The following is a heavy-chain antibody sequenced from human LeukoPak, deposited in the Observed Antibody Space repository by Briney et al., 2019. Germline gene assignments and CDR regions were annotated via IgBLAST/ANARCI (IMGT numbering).Heavy chain of an antibody. Sequence: GASVKVSCKASGYTFTSYDINCVRQATGQGLEWMGWMNPNSGNTGYAQKFQGRVTITRNTSISTAYMELSSLRSEDTAVYYCARGHPYDSSGYVDYWGQGTLVTVSS. CDR3: ARGHPYDSSGYVDY. CDR1: GYTFTSYD. J-gene: IGHJ4*02. CDR2: MNPNSGNT. D-gene: IGHD3-22*01. V-gene: IGHV1-8*03.